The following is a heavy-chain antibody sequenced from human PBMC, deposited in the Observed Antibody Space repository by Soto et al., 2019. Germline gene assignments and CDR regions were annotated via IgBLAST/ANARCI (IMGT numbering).Heavy chain of an antibody. J-gene: IGHJ4*02. CDR1: GGSISSGGYY. CDR3: ARTYSSSWRVYYFDY. CDR2: IYYSGST. D-gene: IGHD6-13*01. Sequence: SETLSLTCTVSGGSISSGGYYWSWIRQPPGKGLEWIGSIYYSGSTYYNPSLKSRVTISVDTSKNQFSLKLSSVTAADTAVYYCARTYSSSWRVYYFDYWGQGTLVTVSS. V-gene: IGHV4-39*01.